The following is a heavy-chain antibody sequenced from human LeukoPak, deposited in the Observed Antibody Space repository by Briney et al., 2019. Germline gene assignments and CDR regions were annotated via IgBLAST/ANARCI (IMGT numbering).Heavy chain of an antibody. V-gene: IGHV3-30-3*01. CDR2: ISDDGSNK. J-gene: IGHJ4*02. CDR3: GSISGASYGDF. CDR1: GFTFSSYA. D-gene: IGHD1-26*01. Sequence: GGSLRLSCAASGFTFSSYALHWVRQAPGKGLEGVAVISDDGSNKYYADSVKGRFTISRDNSETTLYLQMNSLRAEDTAVYYCGSISGASYGDFWGQGTLVTVSS.